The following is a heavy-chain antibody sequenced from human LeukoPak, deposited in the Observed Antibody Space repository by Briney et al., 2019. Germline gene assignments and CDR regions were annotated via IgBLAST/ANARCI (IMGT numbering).Heavy chain of an antibody. CDR2: ISSSGSTI. D-gene: IGHD3-22*01. V-gene: IGHV3-11*04. CDR1: GFTFSDYY. CDR3: ARDLAAYYYDSSGKGIDY. J-gene: IGHJ4*02. Sequence: GGSLRLSCAASGFTFSDYYMSWIRQAPGKGLEWVSYISSSGSTIYYADSVKGRFTISRDNAKNSLYLQMNSLRAEDTAVYYCARDLAAYYYDSSGKGIDYWGQGTLVTVSS.